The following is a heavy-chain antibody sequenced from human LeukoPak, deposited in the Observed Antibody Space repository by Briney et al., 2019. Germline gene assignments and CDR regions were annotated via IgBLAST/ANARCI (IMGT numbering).Heavy chain of an antibody. J-gene: IGHJ4*02. CDR1: GYTFTGYY. CDR2: INPNSGGT. V-gene: IGHV1-2*02. D-gene: IGHD3-10*01. CDR3: ARNAVLLWFGGQGYFDY. Sequence: ASVRFSCKASGYTFTGYYMHWVRQAPGQGLEWMGWINPNSGGTNYAQKFQGRVTMTRDTSISTAYMELSRLRSDDTAVYYCARNAVLLWFGGQGYFDYWGQGTLVTVSS.